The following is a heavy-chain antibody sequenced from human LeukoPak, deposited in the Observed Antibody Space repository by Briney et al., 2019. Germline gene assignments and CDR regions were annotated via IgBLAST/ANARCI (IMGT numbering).Heavy chain of an antibody. CDR2: IYTSGST. Sequence: SETLSLTCTVSGGSISSGSYYWSWIWQPAGKGLEWIGRIYTSGSTNYNPSLKSRVTILVDTSKNQFSLKLSSVTAADTAVYFCARRRHLGSYRSGYFDYWGQGTLVTVSS. CDR3: ARRRHLGSYRSGYFDY. D-gene: IGHD3-16*02. J-gene: IGHJ4*02. V-gene: IGHV4-61*02. CDR1: GGSISSGSYY.